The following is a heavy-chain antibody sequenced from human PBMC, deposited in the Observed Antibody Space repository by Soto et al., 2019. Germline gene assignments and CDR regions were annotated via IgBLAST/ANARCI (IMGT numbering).Heavy chain of an antibody. J-gene: IGHJ6*03. Sequence: PSETLSLTCTVSDGSICSYYWGWIRQPPGKGLEWVGYIYYSGSTNYNPSLKSRVTISVDTSKNQFSLKLSSVTAADTAVYYCARGSHYYYYYMDVWGKGTTVTVSS. D-gene: IGHD6-13*01. CDR2: IYYSGST. CDR3: ARGSHYYYYYMDV. V-gene: IGHV4-59*01. CDR1: DGSICSYY.